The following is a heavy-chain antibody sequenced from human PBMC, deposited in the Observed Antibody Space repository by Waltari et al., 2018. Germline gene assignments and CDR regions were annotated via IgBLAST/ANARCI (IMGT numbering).Heavy chain of an antibody. Sequence: QAQLDESGRGVGQPGMSLRPSCTGTALSIHSYVMHWVGQAPGKGLEWVALIWFDGGQTYYADSVRGRFTISRDNSKNTLYLDMNSLKLNDTAIYYCAKDAFGNTYVDHWGQGTLVTVAS. CDR1: ALSIHSYV. CDR2: IWFDGGQT. D-gene: IGHD3-10*01. V-gene: IGHV3-33*06. J-gene: IGHJ4*02. CDR3: AKDAFGNTYVDH.